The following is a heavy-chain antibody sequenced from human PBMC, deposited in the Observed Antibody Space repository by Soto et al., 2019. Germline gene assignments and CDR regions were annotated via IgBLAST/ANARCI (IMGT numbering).Heavy chain of an antibody. Sequence: QVQLVESGGGVVQPGRSLTLSCAASEFTFSSYGIHWVRQAPGKGLEWVAVISYDGSKKQYADSVKGRFTISRDNSKTXXHLHLHSLSAEDTAVSYCAKDPYYHDPTGYYVFHYWGQGTLVTVSS. D-gene: IGHD3-22*01. CDR2: ISYDGSKK. CDR3: AKDPYYHDPTGYYVFHY. J-gene: IGHJ4*02. V-gene: IGHV3-30*18. CDR1: EFTFSSYG.